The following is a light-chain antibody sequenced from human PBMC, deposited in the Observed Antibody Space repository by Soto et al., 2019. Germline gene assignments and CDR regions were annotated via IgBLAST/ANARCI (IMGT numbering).Light chain of an antibody. V-gene: IGKV3-15*01. CDR3: QQYNNWPLT. CDR1: QSVTNK. CDR2: DAS. J-gene: IGKJ5*01. Sequence: EMLMTQSPSSVSVTPGERVSLSCWASQSVTNKLAWYQQRPGQPPRLLLYDASTRATGVPATFSGSGSGTEFTLTISSLQSEDFAVYYCQQYNNWPLTFAQGTRLEI.